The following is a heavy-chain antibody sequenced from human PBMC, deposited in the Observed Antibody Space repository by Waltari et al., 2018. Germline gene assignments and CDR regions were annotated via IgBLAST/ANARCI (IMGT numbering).Heavy chain of an antibody. J-gene: IGHJ4*02. Sequence: EVQLVESGGGLVQPGGSLRLSCAASGFTLSSPWMSWVRRAPGKGLEWVANTNRDGNEKYYVDSVKGRFTISRDNAKNSLFLQMNDLRAEDTAVYYCARHDWDDRIFDYWGQGTLVTVSS. D-gene: IGHD1-1*01. CDR1: GFTLSSPW. CDR3: ARHDWDDRIFDY. CDR2: TNRDGNEK. V-gene: IGHV3-7*01.